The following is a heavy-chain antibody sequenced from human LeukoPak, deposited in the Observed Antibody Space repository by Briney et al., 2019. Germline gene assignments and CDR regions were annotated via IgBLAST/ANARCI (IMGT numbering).Heavy chain of an antibody. D-gene: IGHD6-19*01. CDR1: GGSISSSNW. Sequence: PSETLSLTCAVSGGSISSSNWWSWVRQPPGKGLEWIGEIYHSGSTNYNPSLESRVTISVDKSKNQFSLKLSSVTAADTAVYYCARDPGSSGWYPTSYYYYGMDVWGQGTTVTVSS. J-gene: IGHJ6*02. CDR2: IYHSGST. V-gene: IGHV4-4*02. CDR3: ARDPGSSGWYPTSYYYYGMDV.